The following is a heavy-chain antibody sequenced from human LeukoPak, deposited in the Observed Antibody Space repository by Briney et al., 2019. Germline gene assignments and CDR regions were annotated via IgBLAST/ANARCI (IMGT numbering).Heavy chain of an antibody. V-gene: IGHV3-7*05. CDR1: GFTFSTYW. CDR2: IKQDGSEK. Sequence: PGGSLRLSCAASGFTFSTYWMSWVRQAPGKGLEWVANIKQDGSEKYCVDSVKGRFTISRDNAKNSLYLQMNSLRAEDAAVYYCAREAGIPPSTQQWPTSVDYWGQGTLVTVSS. D-gene: IGHD5-18*01. CDR3: AREAGIPPSTQQWPTSVDY. J-gene: IGHJ4*02.